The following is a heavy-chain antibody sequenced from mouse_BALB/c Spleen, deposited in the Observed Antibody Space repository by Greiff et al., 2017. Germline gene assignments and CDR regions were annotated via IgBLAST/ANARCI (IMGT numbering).Heavy chain of an antibody. J-gene: IGHJ3*01. D-gene: IGHD2-13*01. CDR3: TREEGLPWFAY. CDR1: GYTFTSYW. Sequence: VQLQQSGTVLARPGASVKMSCKASGYTFTSYWMHWVKQRPGQGLEWIGAIYPGNSDTSYNQKFKGKAKLTAVTSTSTAYMELSSLTNEDSAVYYCTREEGLPWFAYWGQGTLVTVSA. V-gene: IGHV1-5*01. CDR2: IYPGNSDT.